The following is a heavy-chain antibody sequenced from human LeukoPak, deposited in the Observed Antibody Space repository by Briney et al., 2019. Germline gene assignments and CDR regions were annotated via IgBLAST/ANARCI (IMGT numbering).Heavy chain of an antibody. CDR3: AKSWNYDFWSGYSTCLDY. V-gene: IGHV3-23*01. D-gene: IGHD3-3*01. J-gene: IGHJ4*02. CDR2: ISGSGGST. Sequence: PGGSLRLSCAASGFTFSSYGMHWVRQAPGKGLEWVSAISGSGGSTYYADSVKGRFTISRDNSKNTLYLQMNSLRAEDTAVYYCAKSWNYDFWSGYSTCLDYWGQGTLVTVSS. CDR1: GFTFSSYG.